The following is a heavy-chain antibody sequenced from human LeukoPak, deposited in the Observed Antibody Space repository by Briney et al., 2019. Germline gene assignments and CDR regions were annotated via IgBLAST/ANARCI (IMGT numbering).Heavy chain of an antibody. CDR2: IYSSGST. CDR1: GGSISSDY. V-gene: IGHV4-4*07. CDR3: AKVDRNYNGHAFDI. J-gene: IGHJ3*02. D-gene: IGHD1-14*01. Sequence: SETLSLTCSVSGGSISSDYWSWIRQPAGKGLEWIGRIYSSGSTNYNPSLKSRVTMSLDTSKNQFSLNLSSVTAADTAVYYCAKVDRNYNGHAFDIWGQGTMVTVSP.